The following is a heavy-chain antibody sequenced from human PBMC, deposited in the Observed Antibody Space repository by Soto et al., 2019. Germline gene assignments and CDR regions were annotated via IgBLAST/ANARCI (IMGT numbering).Heavy chain of an antibody. D-gene: IGHD4-17*01. CDR1: GFTFSSYS. J-gene: IGHJ3*02. Sequence: GGSLRLSCAASGFTFSSYSMNWVRQAPGKGLEWVSSISSSSSYIYYADSVKGRFTISRDNAKNSLYLQMNSLRAEDTAVYYCARTGLFVDHNGYGDYGDAFDIWGQGTMVTVSS. CDR3: ARTGLFVDHNGYGDYGDAFDI. V-gene: IGHV3-21*01. CDR2: ISSSSSYI.